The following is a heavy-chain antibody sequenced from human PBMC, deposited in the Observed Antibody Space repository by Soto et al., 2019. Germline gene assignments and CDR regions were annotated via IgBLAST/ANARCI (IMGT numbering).Heavy chain of an antibody. CDR3: ASPARNYDFWSGYSFDI. V-gene: IGHV1-8*01. J-gene: IGHJ3*02. CDR1: GYTFTSYD. CDR2: MNPNSGNT. D-gene: IGHD3-3*01. Sequence: PVKVSCKASGYTFTSYDINWVRLETGQGLEWMGWMNPNSGNTGYAQKFQGRVTMTRNTSISTAYMELSSLRSEDTAVYYCASPARNYDFWSGYSFDIWGQGTMVTVSS.